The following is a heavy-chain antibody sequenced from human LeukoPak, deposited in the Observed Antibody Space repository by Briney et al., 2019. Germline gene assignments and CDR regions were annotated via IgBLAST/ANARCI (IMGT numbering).Heavy chain of an antibody. J-gene: IGHJ5*02. D-gene: IGHD3-16*01. CDR3: ARGYVSHWFDP. CDR2: INPSGGST. V-gene: IGHV1-46*02. Sequence: ASVKVSCKSSGFTFNDYYIHWVRQAPRQGLEWMGIINPSGGSTSYAQKFQGRVTMTRDTSTSTVYMELSSLRSEDTAVYYCARGYVSHWFDPWGQGTLVTVSS. CDR1: GFTFNDYY.